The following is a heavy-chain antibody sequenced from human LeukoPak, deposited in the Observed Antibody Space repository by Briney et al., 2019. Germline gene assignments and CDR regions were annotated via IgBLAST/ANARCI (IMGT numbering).Heavy chain of an antibody. CDR1: GGSISSSSYY. CDR2: INHSGST. V-gene: IGHV4-39*07. J-gene: IGHJ5*02. Sequence: SETLSLTCTVSGGSISSSSYYWGWIRQPPGKGLEWIGEINHSGSTNYNPSLKSRVTISVDTSKNQFSLKLSSVTAADTAVYYCARGRRTMVRGVKNWFDPWGQGTLVTVSS. D-gene: IGHD3-10*01. CDR3: ARGRRTMVRGVKNWFDP.